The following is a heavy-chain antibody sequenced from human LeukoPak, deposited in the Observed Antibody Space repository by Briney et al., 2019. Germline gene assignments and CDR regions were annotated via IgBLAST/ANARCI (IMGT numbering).Heavy chain of an antibody. J-gene: IGHJ5*02. CDR3: ARGLRRADPSNWFDP. V-gene: IGHV1-69*06. Sequence: ASVKVSCKASGGTFSSYAISWVRQAPGQGLEWMGGIIPIFGTANYAQKFQGRATITADKSTSTAYMELSSLRSEDTAVYYCARGLRRADPSNWFDPWGQGTLVTVSS. CDR1: GGTFSSYA. CDR2: IIPIFGTA. D-gene: IGHD6-19*01.